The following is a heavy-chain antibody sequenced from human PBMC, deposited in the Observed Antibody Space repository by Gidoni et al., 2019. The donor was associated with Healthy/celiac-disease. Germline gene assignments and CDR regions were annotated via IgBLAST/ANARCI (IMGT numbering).Heavy chain of an antibody. CDR1: GSSFTSYW. V-gene: IGHV5-51*01. D-gene: IGHD3-10*01. J-gene: IGHJ4*02. CDR3: AAGGLLFGEL. CDR2: IYPCDSAT. Sequence: EVQLAQSGAEVKKPGESMKIYCKGPGSSFTSYWLGWVRKMPVKGLEWLGRIYPCDSATIYSPSCQGQVTISADKSISTAYLQWSSLKASDTAMYYCAAGGLLFGELWGQGTLVTVSS.